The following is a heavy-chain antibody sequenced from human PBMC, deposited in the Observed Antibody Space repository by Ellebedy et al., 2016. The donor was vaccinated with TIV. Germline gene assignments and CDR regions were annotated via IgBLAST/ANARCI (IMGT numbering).Heavy chain of an antibody. J-gene: IGHJ5*02. D-gene: IGHD3-10*01. CDR1: GDSVSSVRCY. Sequence: SETLSLXXSVSGDSVSSVRCYWSWIRQPPGRGLEWIGYIYSSGRTNYNPSLKGRVTISLDTSKNQFSLKLSSVTAADTAVYYCARIRATNWFDPWGQGTLVTVSS. CDR3: ARIRATNWFDP. CDR2: IYSSGRT. V-gene: IGHV4-61*01.